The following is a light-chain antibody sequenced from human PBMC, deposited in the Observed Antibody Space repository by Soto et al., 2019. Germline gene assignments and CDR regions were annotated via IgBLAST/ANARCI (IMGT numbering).Light chain of an antibody. CDR3: SSYTSSSTHWV. CDR1: SSDVAGYNY. J-gene: IGLJ3*02. V-gene: IGLV2-14*01. Sequence: QSALTQPASVSGSPGQSITISCTGTSSDVAGYNYVSWYQHHPGKAPKLMIYEVSNRPSGVSNRFSGSKSGNTASLTISGLQAEDEADYYCSSYTSSSTHWVFGGGTKVTVL. CDR2: EVS.